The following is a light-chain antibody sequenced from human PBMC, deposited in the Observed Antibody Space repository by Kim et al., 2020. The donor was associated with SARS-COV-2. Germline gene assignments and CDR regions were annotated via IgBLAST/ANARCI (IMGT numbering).Light chain of an antibody. J-gene: IGLJ2*01. V-gene: IGLV2-14*03. Sequence: SPCKSITLPCTGTRSDVGGYRYCSWYQPHPGPDPNLFIFDVTTRPSAVSNRFSGSDSGNSASLTISGLQEEAEDDYCCSSYTNSRLFGGGTQLTVL. CDR2: DVT. CDR3: SSYTNSRL. CDR1: RSDVGGYRY.